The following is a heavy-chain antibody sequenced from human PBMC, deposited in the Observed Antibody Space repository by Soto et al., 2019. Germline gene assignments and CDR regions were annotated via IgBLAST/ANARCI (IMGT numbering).Heavy chain of an antibody. CDR2: ISAYNGNT. V-gene: IGHV1-18*01. J-gene: IGHJ5*02. Sequence: ASVQVSGKACGYTFTSYGISWVRQAPGQGLEWMGWISAYNGNTNYAQKLQGRVTMTTDTSTSTAYMELRSLRSDDTAVYYCARDSPHCGGDCYPQNWFDPWGQGTLVTVSS. CDR3: ARDSPHCGGDCYPQNWFDP. CDR1: GYTFTSYG. D-gene: IGHD2-21*02.